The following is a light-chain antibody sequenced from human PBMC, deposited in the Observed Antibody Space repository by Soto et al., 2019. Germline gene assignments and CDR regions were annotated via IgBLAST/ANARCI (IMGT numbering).Light chain of an antibody. Sequence: QSALTQPASVSGSPGQSITISCTGTSSDVGGYNYVSWYQRHPGKAPKLMIYDVSNRPSGVSNRFSGSKSGNTASLTISGLKDEDDDDYNCRSYTSTSIVFGTGTKVTVL. CDR2: DVS. V-gene: IGLV2-14*01. J-gene: IGLJ1*01. CDR1: SSDVGGYNY. CDR3: RSYTSTSIV.